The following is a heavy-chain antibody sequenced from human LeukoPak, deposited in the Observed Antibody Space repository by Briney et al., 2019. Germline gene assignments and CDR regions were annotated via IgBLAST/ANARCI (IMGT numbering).Heavy chain of an antibody. CDR2: ISSYNGNT. Sequence: GASVKVSCNSSGYTFTSSGISWVRQAPGQGLEWMGWISSYNGNTNYAQKFQGRVTMTTDTSTSTAYMELRSLRSDDTAVYYCARDLVSPGYCSGGSCYSFDYWGQGTLVTVSS. J-gene: IGHJ4*02. CDR3: ARDLVSPGYCSGGSCYSFDY. CDR1: GYTFTSSG. D-gene: IGHD2-15*01. V-gene: IGHV1-18*01.